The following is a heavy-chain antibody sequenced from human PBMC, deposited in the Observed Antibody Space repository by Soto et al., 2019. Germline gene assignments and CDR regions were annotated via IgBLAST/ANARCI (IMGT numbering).Heavy chain of an antibody. D-gene: IGHD5-18*01. Sequence: EVQLVESGGGLVQPGGSLRLSCAASGFTFSSYEMNWVRQAPGKGLEWVAYISSTGSAMYYADSVKGRFTISRYNAESSLFLQMNSLRAEDTAVYYCARLGGYSYGYGESWGQGTLVTVSS. CDR3: ARLGGYSYGYGES. V-gene: IGHV3-48*03. CDR1: GFTFSSYE. CDR2: ISSTGSAM. J-gene: IGHJ5*02.